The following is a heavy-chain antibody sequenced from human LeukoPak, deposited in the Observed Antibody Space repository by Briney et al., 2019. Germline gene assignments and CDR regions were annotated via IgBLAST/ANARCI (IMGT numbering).Heavy chain of an antibody. D-gene: IGHD1-26*01. CDR1: GGSFSGYY. J-gene: IGHJ3*02. CDR3: ARGRPVPGGAFDI. CDR2: INHSGST. Sequence: SETLSLTCAVYGGSFSGYYWSWIRQPPGKGLEWIGEINHSGSTNYNPSLESRVTISVDTSKNQFSLKLSSVTAADTAVYYCARGRPVPGGAFDIWGQGTMVTVSS. V-gene: IGHV4-34*01.